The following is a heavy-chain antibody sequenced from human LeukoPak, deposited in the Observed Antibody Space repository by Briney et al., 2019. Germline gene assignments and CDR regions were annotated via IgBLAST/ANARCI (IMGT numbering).Heavy chain of an antibody. Sequence: GGSLRLSCAASGFTFSSYAMSWVRQAPGKGLEWVANIKEDGSEEDYVDSVKGRFTISRDNAKNSLYLQMNSLRAEDTAIYYCARDWGAAGLWDYWGQGTLVTVSS. CDR3: ARDWGAAGLWDY. J-gene: IGHJ4*02. CDR2: IKEDGSEE. D-gene: IGHD6-13*01. CDR1: GFTFSSYA. V-gene: IGHV3-7*04.